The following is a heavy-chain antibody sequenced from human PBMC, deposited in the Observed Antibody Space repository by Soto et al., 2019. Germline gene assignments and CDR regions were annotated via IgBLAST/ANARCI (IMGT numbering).Heavy chain of an antibody. CDR1: GFTFSSYG. J-gene: IGHJ4*02. V-gene: IGHV3-30*03. Sequence: QVQLVESGGGVVQPGRSLRLSCAASGFTFSSYGMHWVRQAPGKGLEWVAVISYDGSNKYYADSVKGRFTISRDNSKNTLYLQMNSLRAEDTAVYYCARGTMIPRLEFDYWGQGTLVTVSS. D-gene: IGHD3-22*01. CDR3: ARGTMIPRLEFDY. CDR2: ISYDGSNK.